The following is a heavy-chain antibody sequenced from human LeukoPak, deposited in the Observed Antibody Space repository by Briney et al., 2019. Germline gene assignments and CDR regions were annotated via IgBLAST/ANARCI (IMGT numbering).Heavy chain of an antibody. V-gene: IGHV3-11*01. CDR3: AREWSGVSSRSTYYYYGMDV. D-gene: IGHD2-15*01. CDR1: GFTFSDYY. Sequence: GGSLRLSCAASGFTFSDYYMSWIRQAPGKGLEWVSYISSSGSNLYYADSEKGRFTISRDNAKNSLYLPMNSLRAEDTAVYYCAREWSGVSSRSTYYYYGMDVWGQGTTVTVSS. CDR2: ISSSGSNL. J-gene: IGHJ6*02.